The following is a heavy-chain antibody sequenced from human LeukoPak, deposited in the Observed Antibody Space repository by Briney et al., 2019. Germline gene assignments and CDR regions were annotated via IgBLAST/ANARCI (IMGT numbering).Heavy chain of an antibody. J-gene: IGHJ4*02. Sequence: SETLSLTCTPSGGSISSYYWSWIRQPPGKGLEWIGYIYYSGSTYYNPSLKSRVTISVDTSKNQFSLKLSSVTAADTAVYYCARTRYYYNSRSYGAPYYFDYWGQGTLVTVSS. D-gene: IGHD3-10*01. CDR1: GGSISSYY. CDR2: IYYSGST. V-gene: IGHV4-59*08. CDR3: ARTRYYYNSRSYGAPYYFDY.